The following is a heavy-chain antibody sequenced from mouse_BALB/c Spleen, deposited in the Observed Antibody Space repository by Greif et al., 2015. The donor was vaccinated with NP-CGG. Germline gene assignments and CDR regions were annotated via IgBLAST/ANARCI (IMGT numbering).Heavy chain of an antibody. CDR3: ARERYYGSSLYYYAMDY. D-gene: IGHD1-1*01. J-gene: IGHJ4*01. Sequence: LVKTGASVKISCKASGYSFTGYYMHWVKQSHGKSLEWTGYISCYNGATSYNQKFKGKATFTVDTSSSTAYMQFNSLTSEDSAVYYCARERYYGSSLYYYAMDYWGQGTSVTVSS. CDR2: ISCYNGAT. CDR1: GYSFTGYY. V-gene: IGHV1S34*01.